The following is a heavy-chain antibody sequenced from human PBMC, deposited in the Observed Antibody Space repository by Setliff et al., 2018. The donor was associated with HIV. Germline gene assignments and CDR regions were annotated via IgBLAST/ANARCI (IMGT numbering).Heavy chain of an antibody. CDR2: IYTSGIT. D-gene: IGHD3-10*01. CDR1: GGSISSYY. V-gene: IGHV4-4*08. CDR3: ARDRRGYYYGSGSCYMDV. J-gene: IGHJ6*03. Sequence: SETLSLTCTVSGGSISSYYWSWIRQSPGKGLEWIGYIYTSGITDYNPSLKSRVTISGDTSKNQFSLKLSSVTAADTAVYYCARDRRGYYYGSGSCYMDVWGTGTTVTVSS.